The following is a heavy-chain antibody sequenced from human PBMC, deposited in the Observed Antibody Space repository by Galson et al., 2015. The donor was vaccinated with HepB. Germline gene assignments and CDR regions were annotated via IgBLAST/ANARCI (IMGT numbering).Heavy chain of an antibody. CDR1: GYTLTNYH. Sequence: SVKVSCKASGYTLTNYHFHWVRQAPGQGPEWMGKIFAGGGSTRCAERFQGRVTLTRDSSTSTIYMEVSSLRSDDTAVYYCARETPDTYYFDYWGQGILVTVSS. CDR3: ARETPDTYYFDY. V-gene: IGHV1-46*01. D-gene: IGHD2-15*01. J-gene: IGHJ4*02. CDR2: IFAGGGST.